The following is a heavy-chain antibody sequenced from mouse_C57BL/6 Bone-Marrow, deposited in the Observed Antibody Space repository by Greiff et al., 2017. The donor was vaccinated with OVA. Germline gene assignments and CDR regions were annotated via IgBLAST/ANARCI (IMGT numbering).Heavy chain of an antibody. V-gene: IGHV1-82*01. Sequence: VQLKQSGPELVKPGASVKISCKASGYAFSSSWMNWVKQRPGKGLEWIGRIYPGDGDTNYNGKFKGKATLTADKSSSTAYMQLSSLTSEDSAVYFCARGGLRWFAYWGQGTLVTVSA. CDR2: IYPGDGDT. CDR1: GYAFSSSW. CDR3: ARGGLRWFAY. J-gene: IGHJ3*01. D-gene: IGHD1-3*01.